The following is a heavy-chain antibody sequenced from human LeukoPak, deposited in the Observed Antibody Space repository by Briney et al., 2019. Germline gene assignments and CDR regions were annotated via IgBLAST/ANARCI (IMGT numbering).Heavy chain of an antibody. D-gene: IGHD3-3*01. CDR3: ARARGNYDFWSGYYRPSPYFDY. CDR1: GGSFSGYY. J-gene: IGHJ4*02. CDR2: INHSGST. Sequence: PSETLSLTCAVYGGSFSGYYWSWIRQPPGKGLEWIGEINHSGSTNYNPSLKSRVTISVDTSKNQFSLKLSSVTAADTAVYYRARARGNYDFWSGYYRPSPYFDYWGQGTLVTVSS. V-gene: IGHV4-34*01.